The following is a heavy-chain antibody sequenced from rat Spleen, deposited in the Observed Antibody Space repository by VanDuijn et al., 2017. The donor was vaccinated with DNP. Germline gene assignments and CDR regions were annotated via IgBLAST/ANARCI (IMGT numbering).Heavy chain of an antibody. D-gene: IGHD1-1*01. J-gene: IGHJ2*01. CDR2: MTSGGST. Sequence: QVQLKESGPGLVQPSQTLSLTCTVSGLSLTNNSVHWIRQPPGKGLEWIAAMTSGGSTDYNSAHKSRLSISRDTSKSQGLLKMNSLQTEDTAMYFCARGVRPYFDYWGQGVMVTVSS. CDR3: ARGVRPYFDY. CDR1: GLSLTNNS. V-gene: IGHV2-1*01.